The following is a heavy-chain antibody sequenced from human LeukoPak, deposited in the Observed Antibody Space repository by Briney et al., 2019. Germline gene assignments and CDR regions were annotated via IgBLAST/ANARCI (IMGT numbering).Heavy chain of an antibody. J-gene: IGHJ5*02. D-gene: IGHD2-15*01. V-gene: IGHV4-59*01. CDR3: ARGLLTFDP. Sequence: PSETLSLTCTVSGGSISSYYWSWIRQPPGKGLEWIGYIYYSGSTYYNPSLRSRVTISVDTSKNQFSLKLSSVTAADTAVYYCARGLLTFDPWGQGTLVTVSS. CDR2: IYYSGST. CDR1: GGSISSYY.